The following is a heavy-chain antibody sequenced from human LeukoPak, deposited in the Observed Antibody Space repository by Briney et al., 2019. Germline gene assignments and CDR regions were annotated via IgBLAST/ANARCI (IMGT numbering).Heavy chain of an antibody. CDR2: IFGSGGSS. J-gene: IGHJ4*02. Sequence: PGGSLRLSCAASGFTFNSYAMYWVRQAPGKGLEWISGIFGSGGSSHYADSVKGRFTISRDNSQNTVYLQLDSLRVEDTAIYYCGKTTVGYSSGRYPGWPVDYWGQGALVTVSS. CDR3: GKTTVGYSSGRYPGWPVDY. CDR1: GFTFNSYA. V-gene: IGHV3-23*01. D-gene: IGHD2-15*01.